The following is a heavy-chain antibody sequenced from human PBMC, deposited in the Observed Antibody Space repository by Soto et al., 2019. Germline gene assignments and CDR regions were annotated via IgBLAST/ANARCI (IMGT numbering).Heavy chain of an antibody. J-gene: IGHJ4*02. D-gene: IGHD3-22*01. CDR3: AKEWVYDSSGWSFDY. Sequence: QVQLVESGGGVVQPGRSLRLSCAASGFTFSSYGMHWVRQAPGKGLEWVAVISYDGSNKYYADSVKGRFTISRDNSKNTLYLQMNSLRGEDTAVYYCAKEWVYDSSGWSFDYWGQGTLVTASS. V-gene: IGHV3-30*18. CDR1: GFTFSSYG. CDR2: ISYDGSNK.